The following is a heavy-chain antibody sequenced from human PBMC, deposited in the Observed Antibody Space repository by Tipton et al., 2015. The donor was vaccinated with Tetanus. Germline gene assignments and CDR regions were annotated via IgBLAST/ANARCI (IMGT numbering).Heavy chain of an antibody. CDR2: IKQDGSEK. CDR3: ARASGYYDSSGYAY. J-gene: IGHJ4*02. CDR1: GFTFSSYW. Sequence: SLRLSCAASGFTFSSYWMSWVRQAPGKGLEWVANIKQDGSEKYYVDSVKGRFTISRDNAKNSLYLQMNSLRAEDTAVYYCARASGYYDSSGYAYWGQGTLVTVSS. V-gene: IGHV3-7*01. D-gene: IGHD3-22*01.